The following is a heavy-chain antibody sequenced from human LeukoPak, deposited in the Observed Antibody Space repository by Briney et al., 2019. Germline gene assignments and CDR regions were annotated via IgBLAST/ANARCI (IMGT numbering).Heavy chain of an antibody. J-gene: IGHJ6*02. CDR2: INHRGST. D-gene: IGHD2-2*01. Sequence: SETLSLTCAVYGGSFSCYYWNWIRQPPVKGLDWIGDINHRGSTNYNPSLKSRVTISVDTSKIQFSLKLSSVTAADTAVYYCARHITVVTAARYYYGMDVWGRGTTVTVSS. V-gene: IGHV4-34*01. CDR1: GGSFSCYY. CDR3: ARHITVVTAARYYYGMDV.